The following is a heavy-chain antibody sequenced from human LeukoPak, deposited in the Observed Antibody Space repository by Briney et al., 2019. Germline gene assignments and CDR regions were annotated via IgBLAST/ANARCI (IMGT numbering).Heavy chain of an antibody. CDR1: GYTFTSYG. J-gene: IGHJ4*02. V-gene: IGHV1-18*01. D-gene: IGHD2-2*01. CDR3: ARVGYCSSTSCYSPFDY. CDR2: ISAYNGNT. Sequence: ASVKVSCKAPGYTFTSYGISWVRQAPGQGLEWMGWISAYNGNTNYVQKLQGRVTMTTDTSTSTAYMELRSLRSDDTAVYYCARVGYCSSTSCYSPFDYWGQGTLVTVSS.